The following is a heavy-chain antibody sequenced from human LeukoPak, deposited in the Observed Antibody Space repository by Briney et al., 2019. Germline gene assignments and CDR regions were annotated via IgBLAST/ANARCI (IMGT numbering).Heavy chain of an antibody. CDR1: GGSISSYY. Sequence: SETLSLTCTVSGGSISSYYWSWIRQPPGKGLEWIGYIYHSGSTNYNPSLKSRVTISVDTSKNQFSLKLSSVTAADTAVYYCARNIRDSSGPPWYFDLWGRGTLVTVSS. CDR2: IYHSGST. J-gene: IGHJ2*01. D-gene: IGHD3-22*01. V-gene: IGHV4-59*01. CDR3: ARNIRDSSGPPWYFDL.